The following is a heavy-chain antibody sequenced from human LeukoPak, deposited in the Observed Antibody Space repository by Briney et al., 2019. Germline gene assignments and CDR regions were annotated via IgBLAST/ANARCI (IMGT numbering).Heavy chain of an antibody. CDR3: ARTTEGYAGGPGYSYYYHMDV. D-gene: IGHD5-12*01. J-gene: IGHJ6*03. CDR2: IHYSGST. CDR1: AGSISSYY. Sequence: SETLSLTCTVSAGSISSYYWSWVRQPPGKGLEWIGYIHYSGSTHYNPSLKSRVTISVDTSKNQVSLKLRSVTAADTAVYYCARTTEGYAGGPGYSYYYHMDVWGKGTTVTISS. V-gene: IGHV4-59*01.